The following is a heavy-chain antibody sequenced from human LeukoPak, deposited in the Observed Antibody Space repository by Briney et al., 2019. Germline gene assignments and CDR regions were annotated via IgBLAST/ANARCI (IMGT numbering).Heavy chain of an antibody. CDR3: ARDSPYYYDSSENYYYYMDV. CDR2: IYHSGST. CDR1: GGSISSGGYY. D-gene: IGHD3-22*01. V-gene: IGHV4-30-2*01. Sequence: SQTLSLTCTVSGGSISSGGYYWSWIRQPPGKGLEWIGYIYHSGSTYYNPSLKSRVTISVDRSKNQFSLKLSSVTAADTAVYYCARDSPYYYDSSENYYYYMDVWGKGTTVTVSS. J-gene: IGHJ6*03.